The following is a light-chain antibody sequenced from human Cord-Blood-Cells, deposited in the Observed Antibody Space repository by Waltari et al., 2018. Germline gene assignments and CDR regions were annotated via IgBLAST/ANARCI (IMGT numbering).Light chain of an antibody. V-gene: IGLV2-23*01. Sequence: QSAPTQPASVSGSPGPSITISCTGTSRDVGGSNLVSWYQQHPGKAPKLLIYEGSKRPSGVSNRFSGSKSGNTASLTISGLQAEDEADYYCCSYAGSWVFGGGTKLTVL. CDR2: EGS. J-gene: IGLJ3*02. CDR3: CSYAGSWV. CDR1: SRDVGGSNL.